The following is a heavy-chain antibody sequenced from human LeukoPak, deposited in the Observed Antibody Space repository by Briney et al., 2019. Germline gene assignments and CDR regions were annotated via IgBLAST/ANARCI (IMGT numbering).Heavy chain of an antibody. CDR1: SGSVSYVTYY. D-gene: IGHD5-18*01. V-gene: IGHV4-61*10. CDR3: ASQRGYAYGFDY. Sequence: PSQTLSLTCTVSSGSVSYVTYYWTWIRQPAGKGLEWIGHIYYSGNPTYNPSLKSRFTISVDPSKNQVSLKVTSVTTADTAVYYCASQRGYAYGFDYWGQGTLVAVSS. J-gene: IGHJ4*02. CDR2: IYYSGNP.